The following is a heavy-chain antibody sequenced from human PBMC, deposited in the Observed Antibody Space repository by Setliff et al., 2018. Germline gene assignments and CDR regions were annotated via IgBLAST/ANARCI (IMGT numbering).Heavy chain of an antibody. D-gene: IGHD4-4*01. Sequence: PSETLSLTCTVSGGSISSYYWSWIRQPAGKGLEWIGRIYTSGSTNYNPSLKSRATMSVDTSKNQFSLKLSSVTAADTAVYYCARVSTVTTWPYYYYMDVWGKGTTVTASS. CDR1: GGSISSYY. CDR3: ARVSTVTTWPYYYYMDV. V-gene: IGHV4-4*07. CDR2: IYTSGST. J-gene: IGHJ6*03.